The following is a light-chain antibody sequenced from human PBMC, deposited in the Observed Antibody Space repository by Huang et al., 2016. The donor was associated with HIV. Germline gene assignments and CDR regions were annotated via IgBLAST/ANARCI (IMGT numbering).Light chain of an antibody. J-gene: IGKJ2*01. CDR3: QQYDNWPET. CDR1: QSINNN. CDR2: GAS. V-gene: IGKV3-15*01. Sequence: EIVMTQSPATLSVSPGERATLSCRASQSINNNFAWYQQKPGQAPRLLIYGASTRATDIPARVSGSGSGTEFTLTINSLQSEDSAVYYCQQYDNWPETFGQGTKLEIK.